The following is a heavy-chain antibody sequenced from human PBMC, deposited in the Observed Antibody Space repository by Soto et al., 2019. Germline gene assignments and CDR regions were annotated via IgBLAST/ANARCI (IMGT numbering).Heavy chain of an antibody. D-gene: IGHD2-2*01. CDR2: ISGSGGST. J-gene: IGHJ6*02. CDR3: AKAIYCSSTSCYYYGMDV. Sequence: PGGSLRLSCAASGFTFSSYAMSWVRQAPGKGLEWVSAISGSGGSTYYADSVKGRFTISRDNSKNTLYLQMNSLRAEDTAVYYCAKAIYCSSTSCYYYGMDVWGQGTTVTVSS. CDR1: GFTFSSYA. V-gene: IGHV3-23*01.